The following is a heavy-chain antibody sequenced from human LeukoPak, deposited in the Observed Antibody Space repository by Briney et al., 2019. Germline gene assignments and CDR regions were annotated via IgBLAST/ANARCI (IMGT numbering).Heavy chain of an antibody. Sequence: PGESLRLSCGVSGLIFIDAWVSWGRQAPGKGLEWVGRIKSKGRGGPTDHAEAVKGRFTVSRDESKNTVYLQMSSLRTEDTAIYYCTHISSIPDRFASWGQGTLVTVSS. CDR2: IKSKGRGGPT. V-gene: IGHV3-15*01. J-gene: IGHJ4*02. CDR1: GLIFIDAW. CDR3: THISSIPDRFAS. D-gene: IGHD2-21*01.